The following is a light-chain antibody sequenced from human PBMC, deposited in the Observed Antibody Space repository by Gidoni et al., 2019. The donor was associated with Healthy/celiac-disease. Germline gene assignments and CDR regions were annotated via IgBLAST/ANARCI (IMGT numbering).Light chain of an antibody. CDR1: SSDVGSYNL. Sequence: QSSLTQPASLSWSPGQSITISCTGTSSDVGSYNLVSWYQQHPGKAPKLMIYEGSKRPSGVSNRFSGSKSGNTASLTISGLQAEDEADYYCCSYAGSVVFGGGTKLTVL. V-gene: IGLV2-23*01. J-gene: IGLJ2*01. CDR2: EGS. CDR3: CSYAGSVV.